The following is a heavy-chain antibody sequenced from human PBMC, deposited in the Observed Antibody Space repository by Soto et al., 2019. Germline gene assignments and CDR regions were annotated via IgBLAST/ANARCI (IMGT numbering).Heavy chain of an antibody. CDR1: GDSVSSNRAA. V-gene: IGHV6-1*01. CDR2: TYYRSKWYN. D-gene: IGHD3-16*01. CDR3: TRDWAGTYGLDV. J-gene: IGHJ6*02. Sequence: SQTLSLTCAISGDSVSSNRAAWNWSRQSPSRGLEWLGRTYYRSKWYNDYADSVKSRITINPDTSKNQFSLQLNSVTPEDTAVYYCTRDWAGTYGLDVWGQGTTVTVSS.